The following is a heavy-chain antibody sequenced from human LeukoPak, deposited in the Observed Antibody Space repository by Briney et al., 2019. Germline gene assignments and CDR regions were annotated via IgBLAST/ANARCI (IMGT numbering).Heavy chain of an antibody. CDR1: GYTFTGYY. Sequence: ASVKVSCKASGYTFTGYYMHWVRQAPGQGLEWMGWINPNSGGTNYAQKFQGRVTMTRDTSISTAYMELSRQRSDDTAVYYCARERCSGGSCYGGPWFDPWGQGTLVTVSS. D-gene: IGHD2-15*01. J-gene: IGHJ5*02. V-gene: IGHV1-2*02. CDR3: ARERCSGGSCYGGPWFDP. CDR2: INPNSGGT.